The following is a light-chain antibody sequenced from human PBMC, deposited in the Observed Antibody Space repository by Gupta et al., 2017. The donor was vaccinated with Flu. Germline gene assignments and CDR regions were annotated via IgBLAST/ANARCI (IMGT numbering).Light chain of an antibody. V-gene: IGLV2-14*03. CDR3: SSYARSSTLVV. J-gene: IGLJ3*02. CDR1: SSDIGGYYF. CDR2: DVS. Sequence: QSALTQPAPVSGSPGQSITISCRGPSSDIGGYYFVSWYQQHPGKAPKLIIYDVSDRPSGVSNRFSGSKSGDTASLTISGLQSEDEAEYFCSSYARSSTLVVFGGGTKLTVL.